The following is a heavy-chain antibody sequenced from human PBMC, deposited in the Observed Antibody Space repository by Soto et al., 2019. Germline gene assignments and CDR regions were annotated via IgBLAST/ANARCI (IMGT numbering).Heavy chain of an antibody. CDR3: ARGPGYYFDY. J-gene: IGHJ4*02. CDR1: GFTFSSYA. Sequence: EVQLVESGGGLVQPGGSLRLSCAASGFTFSSYAMHWVRQAPGKGLEYVSAISSNGGSTYYANSVKGRFTISRDNSKNTLYLKMGSVRAEDMAVYYGARGPGYYFDYWGQGTLVTVSS. CDR2: ISSNGGST. V-gene: IGHV3-64*01.